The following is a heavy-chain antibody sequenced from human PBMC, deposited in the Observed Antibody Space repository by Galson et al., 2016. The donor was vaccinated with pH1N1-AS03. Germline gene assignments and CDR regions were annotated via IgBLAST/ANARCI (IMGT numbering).Heavy chain of an antibody. CDR3: AKDRSSRNVLGAYDY. CDR1: GFTFSNYG. CDR2: ISSGNT. J-gene: IGHJ4*02. Sequence: SLRLSCAASGFTFSNYGMSWVRQAPGKGLEWVSDISSGNTYHADSVKGRFTISRDDSKNTLHLQMNSLRAEDTAVYYCAKDRSSRNVLGAYDYWGQGTLVTVSS. V-gene: IGHV3-23*01. D-gene: IGHD3-10*02.